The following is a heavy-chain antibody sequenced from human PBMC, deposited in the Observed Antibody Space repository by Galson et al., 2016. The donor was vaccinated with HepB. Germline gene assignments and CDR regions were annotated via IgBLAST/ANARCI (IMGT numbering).Heavy chain of an antibody. D-gene: IGHD2-2*01. CDR3: ARGGPLNRIVVVPATLASASKPTWFDP. Sequence: SETLSLTCAVYGESFSGYYWSWIRQPPGKGLEWIGEINHSGITKYNPSLESRVTMSIDSSKNLFSLNLSSVTAADTAVYYCARGGPLNRIVVVPATLASASKPTWFDPWGQGTLVTVSS. V-gene: IGHV4-34*01. CDR2: INHSGIT. CDR1: GESFSGYY. J-gene: IGHJ5*02.